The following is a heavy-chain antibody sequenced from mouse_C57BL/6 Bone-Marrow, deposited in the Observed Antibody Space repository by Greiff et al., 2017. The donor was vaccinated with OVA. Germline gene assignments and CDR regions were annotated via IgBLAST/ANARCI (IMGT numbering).Heavy chain of an antibody. CDR1: GYTFTDYY. CDR3: GWYFDV. Sequence: EVQLQQSGPELVKPGASVKISCKASGYTFTDYYMNWVKQSHGKSLEWIGDINPNNGGTSYNQKFKGKATLTVDKSSSTAYMELRSLTSEDSAVYYCGWYFDVWGTGTTVTVSS. CDR2: INPNNGGT. J-gene: IGHJ1*03. V-gene: IGHV1-26*01.